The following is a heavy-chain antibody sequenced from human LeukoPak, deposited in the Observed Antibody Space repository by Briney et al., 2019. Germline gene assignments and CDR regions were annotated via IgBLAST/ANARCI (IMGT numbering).Heavy chain of an antibody. CDR1: GGSISSYY. CDR2: IYYSGST. J-gene: IGHJ4*02. V-gene: IGHV4-59*01. CDR3: ARASKAYSSFDY. Sequence: SETLSLTCTVSGGSISSYYWSWIRQPPGKGLEWIGYIYYSGSTNYNPSLKSRVTISVDTSKNQFSLKLSSVTAADTAVYYCARASKAYSSFDYWGQGILVTVSS. D-gene: IGHD5-18*01.